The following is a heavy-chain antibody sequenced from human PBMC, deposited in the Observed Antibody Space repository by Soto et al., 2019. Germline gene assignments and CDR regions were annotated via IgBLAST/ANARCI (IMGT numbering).Heavy chain of an antibody. D-gene: IGHD3-10*01. V-gene: IGHV3-11*06. CDR2: ISSSSSYT. Sequence: GWSLRLSCAASGFTFSDYYMSWIRQAPGKGLEWVSYISSSSSYTNYADSVKGRFTISRDNAKNSLYLQMNSLRAEDTAVYYCAMASGDYYGMDVWAKGPRSPSP. J-gene: IGHJ6*02. CDR1: GFTFSDYY. CDR3: AMASGDYYGMDV.